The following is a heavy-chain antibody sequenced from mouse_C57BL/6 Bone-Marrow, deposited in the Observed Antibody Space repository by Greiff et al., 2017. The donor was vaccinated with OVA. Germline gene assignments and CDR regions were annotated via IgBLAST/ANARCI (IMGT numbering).Heavy chain of an antibody. CDR1: GFTFTDYY. Sequence: EVKLVESGGGLVQPGGSLSLSCAASGFTFTDYYMSWVRQPPGKALEWLGFIRNKANGYTTEYSASVKGRFTISRDNSQSILYLQMNALRAEDSATYYGARYSYYGSSYWYFDVWGTGTTVTVSS. CDR2: IRNKANGYTT. D-gene: IGHD1-1*01. V-gene: IGHV7-3*01. J-gene: IGHJ1*03. CDR3: ARYSYYGSSYWYFDV.